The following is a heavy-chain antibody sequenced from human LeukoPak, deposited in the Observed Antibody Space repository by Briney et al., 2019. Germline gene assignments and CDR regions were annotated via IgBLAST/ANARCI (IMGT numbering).Heavy chain of an antibody. CDR2: IYSGGST. Sequence: GGSLRLSCAASGFTVSSNYMSWVRQAPGKGLEWVSVIYSGGSTYYADSVKGRFTISRDNAKNSLYLQMNSLRAEDTAVYYCAREGAYYDSSGYYWNWGQGTLVTVSS. V-gene: IGHV3-53*01. CDR3: AREGAYYDSSGYYWN. D-gene: IGHD3-22*01. J-gene: IGHJ4*02. CDR1: GFTVSSNY.